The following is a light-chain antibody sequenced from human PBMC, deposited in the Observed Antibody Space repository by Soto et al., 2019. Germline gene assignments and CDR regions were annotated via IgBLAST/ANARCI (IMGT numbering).Light chain of an antibody. V-gene: IGLV2-11*01. CDR3: AAWDDSLRGWV. Sequence: QSALTQPRSVSGSPGQSVTISCTGTGNDVGAYNYVSWYQQHPGRPPKLLIYGVVRWPSGVPDRFSGSKSGNTASLTISGLQAEDEADYYCAAWDDSLRGWVFGGGTKLTVL. CDR1: GNDVGAYNY. CDR2: GVV. J-gene: IGLJ3*02.